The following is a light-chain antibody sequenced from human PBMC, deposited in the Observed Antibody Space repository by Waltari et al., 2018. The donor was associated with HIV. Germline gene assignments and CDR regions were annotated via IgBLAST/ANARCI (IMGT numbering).Light chain of an antibody. CDR3: QSYDNALSGSL. Sequence: QSVLTQPPSVSGAPGQRVTIPCTGTTSTIGAGYDVHWYQQLPGTAPKLLVFGNTNRPSGVPDRFSGSKSGTSASLAITGLQAGDEGDYYCQSYDNALSGSLFGGGTKVTVL. CDR2: GNT. CDR1: TSTIGAGYD. V-gene: IGLV1-40*01. J-gene: IGLJ2*01.